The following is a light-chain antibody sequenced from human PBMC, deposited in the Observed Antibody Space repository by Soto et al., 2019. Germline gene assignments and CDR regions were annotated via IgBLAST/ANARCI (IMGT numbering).Light chain of an antibody. Sequence: QSVLTQPPSVSGAPGQRVTISCTGTSSDVGGYNYVSWYQQHPGKAPKLMIYEVSKRPSGVPDRFSGSKSGNTASLTVSGLQAEDEADYYCSSYAGSNTDYVFGTGTKVTVL. V-gene: IGLV2-8*01. CDR2: EVS. J-gene: IGLJ1*01. CDR1: SSDVGGYNY. CDR3: SSYAGSNTDYV.